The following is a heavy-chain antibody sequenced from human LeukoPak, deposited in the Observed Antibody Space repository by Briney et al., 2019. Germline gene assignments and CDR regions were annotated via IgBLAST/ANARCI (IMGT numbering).Heavy chain of an antibody. V-gene: IGHV4-59*08. D-gene: IGHD7-27*01. CDR3: ASLNLDWGSNYYYYYMDV. CDR1: GGSISSYY. CDR2: IYYSGST. J-gene: IGHJ6*03. Sequence: PSETLSLTCTVSGGSISSYYWNWIREPPGRGLEWIGYIYYSGSTNYNPSLKSRVTISVDTSKNQFSLKLSSVTAADTAVYYCASLNLDWGSNYYYYYMDVWGKGTTVTVSS.